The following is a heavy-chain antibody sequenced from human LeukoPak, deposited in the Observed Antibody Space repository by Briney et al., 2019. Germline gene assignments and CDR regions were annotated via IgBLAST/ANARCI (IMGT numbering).Heavy chain of an antibody. Sequence: GGSLRLSCAASGFTFSSYWMSWVRQAPGKGLEWVANIKQDGSEKYYVDSVKGRFTISRDNAKNSLYLQMNSLRAEDTAVYYCARDRDYCDSSGYRYYYYGMDVWGQGTTVTVSS. CDR2: IKQDGSEK. D-gene: IGHD3-22*01. CDR3: ARDRDYCDSSGYRYYYYGMDV. V-gene: IGHV3-7*01. CDR1: GFTFSSYW. J-gene: IGHJ6*02.